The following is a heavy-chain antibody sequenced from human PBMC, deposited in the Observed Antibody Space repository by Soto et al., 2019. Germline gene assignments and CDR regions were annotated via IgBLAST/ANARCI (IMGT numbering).Heavy chain of an antibody. Sequence: GASVNVSCKASGYTFTSYGISWVRQAPGQGLEWMGWISAYNGNTNYAQKFQGWVTMTRDTSISTAYMELSRLRSDDTAVYYCARDKDDILTGYGYWGQGTLVTVSS. D-gene: IGHD3-9*01. J-gene: IGHJ4*02. CDR2: ISAYNGNT. V-gene: IGHV1-18*01. CDR1: GYTFTSYG. CDR3: ARDKDDILTGYGY.